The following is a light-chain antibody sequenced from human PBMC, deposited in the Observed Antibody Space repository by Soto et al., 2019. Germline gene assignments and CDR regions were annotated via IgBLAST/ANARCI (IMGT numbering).Light chain of an antibody. CDR2: GTS. CDR1: QSVSSN. V-gene: IGKV3-15*01. J-gene: IGKJ4*01. CDR3: QQYYNWPLT. Sequence: EIVMTQSPATLSVSPGERATLSCRASQSVSSNLAWYQQKPGQSPRLLFYGTSTRATGIPARFSGSGSGTEFTLTIRSLQSEDFAVYYCQQYYNWPLTFGGGTKVEIK.